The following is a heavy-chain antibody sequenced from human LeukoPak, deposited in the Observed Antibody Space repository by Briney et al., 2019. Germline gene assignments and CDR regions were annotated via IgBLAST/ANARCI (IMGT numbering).Heavy chain of an antibody. CDR2: ISYDGSNK. J-gene: IGHJ4*02. CDR3: AKGNGYSYGPNYFDY. Sequence: PGGSLRLSCAASGFTFSSYGMHWVRQAPGKGLEWVAVISYDGSNKYYADSVKGRFTISRDNSKNTLYLQMNSLRAEDTAVYYCAKGNGYSYGPNYFDYWGQGTLVTVSS. CDR1: GFTFSSYG. D-gene: IGHD5-18*01. V-gene: IGHV3-30*18.